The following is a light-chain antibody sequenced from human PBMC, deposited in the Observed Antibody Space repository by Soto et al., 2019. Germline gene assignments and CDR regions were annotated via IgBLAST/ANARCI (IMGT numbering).Light chain of an antibody. CDR3: QPANSFPLT. Sequence: DIQVTQSPSSVSASVGDRVTITCRTSQDVSSWLAWYQQKPGKAPELLTYSASTLQTGVPSRFSGSGSGTDFALTISSLQPEDFATYYCQPANSFPLTFGGGTKVDIK. V-gene: IGKV1-12*01. J-gene: IGKJ4*01. CDR1: QDVSSW. CDR2: SAS.